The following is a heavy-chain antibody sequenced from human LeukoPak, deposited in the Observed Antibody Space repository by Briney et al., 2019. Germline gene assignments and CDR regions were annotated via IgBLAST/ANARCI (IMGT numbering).Heavy chain of an antibody. CDR2: IYYSGST. D-gene: IGHD6-19*01. V-gene: IGHV4-59*01. J-gene: IGHJ4*02. Sequence: SETLSLTCTVSGGSISSYYWSWIRQPPGKGLEWVGYIYYSGSTNYNPSLKSRVTISVDTSKNQFSLKLSSVPAADTAVYYCARVRVSGVAVAYPQYFDYWGQGTLVTVSS. CDR3: ARVRVSGVAVAYPQYFDY. CDR1: GGSISSYY.